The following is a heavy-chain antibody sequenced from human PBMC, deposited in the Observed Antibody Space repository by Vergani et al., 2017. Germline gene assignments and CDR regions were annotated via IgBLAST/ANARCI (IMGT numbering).Heavy chain of an antibody. CDR3: ARPGDDYRNMITYFLDY. CDR2: LDPRGGPP. V-gene: IGHV1-46*02. CDR1: GYIFNSYY. J-gene: IGHJ4*02. D-gene: IGHD3-16*01. Sequence: QVQLVQSGAAVKKPGASVKLSCKSSGYIFNSYYIHWVRQAPGQGLEWMGLLDPRGGPPTYAEKFEGRVTLTSDTSTSTFYMELRSLRSDDTAVYYCARPGDDYRNMITYFLDYWGQGSLVSVSS.